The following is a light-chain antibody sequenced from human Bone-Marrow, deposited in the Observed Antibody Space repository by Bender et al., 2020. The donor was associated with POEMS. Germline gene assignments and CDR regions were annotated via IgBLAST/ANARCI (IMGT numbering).Light chain of an antibody. V-gene: IGLV1-44*01. CDR1: SSNIGTNP. CDR2: INN. CDR3: CSYTTTYTWI. J-gene: IGLJ3*02. Sequence: QSVLTQPPSASGTPGQRVTISCSGSSSNIGTNPVNWYQQLPGTAPKLLIYINNQRPSGVPDRFSGSKSGNTASLTISGLQAEDEADYYCCSYTTTYTWIFGGGTKVTVL.